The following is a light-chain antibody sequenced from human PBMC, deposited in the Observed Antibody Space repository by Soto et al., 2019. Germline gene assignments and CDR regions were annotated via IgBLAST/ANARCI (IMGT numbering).Light chain of an antibody. CDR1: GSDVGGYDY. Sequence: QSALTQPASVSGSPGQSITISCTGTGSDVGGYDYVSWYQHHPGKAPKVMIYEVTNRPSGVSNRFSGSKTGNTASLIISGLQAEDEADYYCSSYTSSSSYVFGSGTKLTVL. CDR3: SSYTSSSSYV. V-gene: IGLV2-14*01. J-gene: IGLJ1*01. CDR2: EVT.